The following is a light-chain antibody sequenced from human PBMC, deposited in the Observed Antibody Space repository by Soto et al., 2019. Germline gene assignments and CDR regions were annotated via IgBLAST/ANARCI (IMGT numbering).Light chain of an antibody. CDR1: QSVSSSS. CDR2: GAS. CDR3: QQYAGSST. Sequence: EIVLTQSPGTLSLSPGERATLSCRASQSVSSSSLARYQQKPGQAPRLLIFGASSRATGIPDRFSGSGSGTDFTLTISRLEPEDFAVYYCQQYAGSSTFGQGTKV. J-gene: IGKJ1*01. V-gene: IGKV3-20*01.